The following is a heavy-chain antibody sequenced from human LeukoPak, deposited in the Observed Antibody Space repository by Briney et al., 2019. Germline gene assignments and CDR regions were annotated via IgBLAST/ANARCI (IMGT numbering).Heavy chain of an antibody. J-gene: IGHJ4*02. Sequence: SETLSLTCAVSGGSISSSNWWSWVRQPPGKGLEWIGEIYHSGSTYYNPSLKSRVTISVDTSKNQFSLKLSSVTAADTAVYYCARSIAVAGNAFDYWGQGTLVTVSS. V-gene: IGHV4-4*02. CDR2: IYHSGST. CDR3: ARSIAVAGNAFDY. CDR1: GGSISSSNW. D-gene: IGHD6-19*01.